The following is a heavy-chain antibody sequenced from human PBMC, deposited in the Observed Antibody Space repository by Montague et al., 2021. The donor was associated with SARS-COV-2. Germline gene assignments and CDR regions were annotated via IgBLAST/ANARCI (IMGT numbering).Heavy chain of an antibody. D-gene: IGHD3-9*01. J-gene: IGHJ5*02. CDR3: AKVGDILTGYSLINLDA. CDR1: GFTFSNSP. Sequence: SLRLSCAASGFTFSNSPVSWVRQAPGKGLDWVSVIHSAGRGTYYADSVQGRFTISRDNLKNTVYLQMNSLGDVDTALYYCAKVGDILTGYSLINLDAWGQGTLVVVSS. V-gene: IGHV3-23*03. CDR2: IHSAGRGT.